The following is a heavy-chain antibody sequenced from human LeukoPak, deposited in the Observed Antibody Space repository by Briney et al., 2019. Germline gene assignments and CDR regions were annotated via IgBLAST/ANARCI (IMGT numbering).Heavy chain of an antibody. Sequence: GGSLRPSCAASGFTFSTYDMSWVRQAPGKGLEWVSTISGSGVSTYYADSVKGLFTISRDNSKNTLYLQMNSLRAEDTAVYFCARDMSLHDFDYWGQGTLVTVSS. J-gene: IGHJ4*02. D-gene: IGHD3-16*01. CDR2: ISGSGVST. CDR1: GFTFSTYD. V-gene: IGHV3-23*01. CDR3: ARDMSLHDFDY.